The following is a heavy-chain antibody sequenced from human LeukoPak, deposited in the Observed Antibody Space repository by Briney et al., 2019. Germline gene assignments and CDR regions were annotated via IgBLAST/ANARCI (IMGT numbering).Heavy chain of an antibody. CDR2: IRYDGNNK. D-gene: IGHD3-22*01. CDR3: AKTLRDSSGYYAAGD. V-gene: IGHV3-30*02. CDR1: GFPFSTYG. J-gene: IGHJ4*02. Sequence: PGGSLRLSCAASGFPFSTYGMHWVRQAPGKGLEWVSFIRYDGNNKQYGDSVKGRFTISRDDSKNTLYLQMSSLRAEDTAVYYCAKTLRDSSGYYAAGDWGQGTLVTVSS.